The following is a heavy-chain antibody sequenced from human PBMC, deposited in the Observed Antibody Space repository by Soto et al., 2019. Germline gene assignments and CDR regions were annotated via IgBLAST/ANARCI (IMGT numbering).Heavy chain of an antibody. J-gene: IGHJ4*01. CDR3: SSHTLAVPAYFDY. CDR1: GGSISSGDYY. V-gene: IGHV4-30-4*01. CDR2: IYYSGST. D-gene: IGHD6-19*01. Sequence: PSETLSLTCTVSGGSISSGDYYWSLILHPPGKGLEWIGYIYYSGSTYYNPSLKSRVTISVDTSKNQFSLKLSSVTAADTAVYYCSSHTLAVPAYFDYWGHGTLVT.